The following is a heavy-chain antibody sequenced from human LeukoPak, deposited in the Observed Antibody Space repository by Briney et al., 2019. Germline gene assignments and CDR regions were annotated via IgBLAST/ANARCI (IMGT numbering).Heavy chain of an antibody. CDR1: GDSINAYY. CDR2: MYFSGTT. D-gene: IGHD3-3*02. V-gene: IGHV4-59*08. CDR3: ARRRAEGGSIGHYNWFDP. J-gene: IGHJ5*02. Sequence: PSETLSLTCTVSGDSINAYYWGWIRQPPGKGLEWIGYMYFSGTTKYNPSLESRVTISVDTSKNQFSLKLSSVTAADTAVHYCARRRAEGGSIGHYNWFDPWGQGILVTVSS.